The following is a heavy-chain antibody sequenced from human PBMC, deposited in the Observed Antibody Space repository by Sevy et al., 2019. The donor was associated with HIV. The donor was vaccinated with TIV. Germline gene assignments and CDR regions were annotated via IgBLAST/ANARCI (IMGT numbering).Heavy chain of an antibody. D-gene: IGHD6-19*01. CDR1: GYSFTSYW. Sequence: GESLKISCKGSGYSFTSYWIGWVRQMPGKGLEWMGIIYPGDSDTRYSPSFQGQVTISADKSISTAYLQWSNLKASDTAMYYCATGIYLQSLDPYGAFDYWGQGTLVTVSS. CDR2: IYPGDSDT. V-gene: IGHV5-51*01. J-gene: IGHJ4*02. CDR3: ATGIYLQSLDPYGAFDY.